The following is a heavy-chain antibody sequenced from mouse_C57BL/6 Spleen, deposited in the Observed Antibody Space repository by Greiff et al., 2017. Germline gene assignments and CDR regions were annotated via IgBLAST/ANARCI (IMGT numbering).Heavy chain of an antibody. CDR1: GYAFSSSW. V-gene: IGHV1-82*01. Sequence: QVQLQQSGPELVKPGASVKISCKASGYAFSSSWMNWVKQRPGKGLEWIGRIYPGDGDTNYNGKFKGKATLTADKSSSTAYMQLSSLTSEDSAVYFCARITPLYYAMDYWGQGTSVTVSS. CDR2: IYPGDGDT. D-gene: IGHD1-1*01. CDR3: ARITPLYYAMDY. J-gene: IGHJ4*01.